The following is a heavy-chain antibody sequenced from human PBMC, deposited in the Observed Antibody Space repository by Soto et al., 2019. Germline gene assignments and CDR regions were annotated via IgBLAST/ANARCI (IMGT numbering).Heavy chain of an antibody. CDR1: GGSISSTTFY. CDR2: VYHTGTP. J-gene: IGHJ4*02. D-gene: IGHD3-22*01. Sequence: PSETLSLTCTVPGGSISSTTFYWAWIRQPPGKGLEWIANVYHTGTPYYNPALKSRVTISLDTSKSQVSLRLTSVTAADTALYYCATNKYFYDRSGYYHIWGQGTPVTVSS. V-gene: IGHV4-39*01. CDR3: ATNKYFYDRSGYYHI.